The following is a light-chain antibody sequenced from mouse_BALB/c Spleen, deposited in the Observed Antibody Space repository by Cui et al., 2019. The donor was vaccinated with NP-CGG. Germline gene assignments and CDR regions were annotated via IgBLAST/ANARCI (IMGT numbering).Light chain of an antibody. V-gene: IGLV1*01. J-gene: IGLJ1*01. CDR1: TGAVTTSNY. Sequence: QALVSQESALTTSPGETVTLTCRSSTGAVTTSNYANWVQEKPDHLFTGLIGGTNNRTPGVPARFSGSLIGDKAALTITGAQTEDEAKYFCALWYSNHWVFGGGTKLTVL. CDR2: GTN. CDR3: ALWYSNHWV.